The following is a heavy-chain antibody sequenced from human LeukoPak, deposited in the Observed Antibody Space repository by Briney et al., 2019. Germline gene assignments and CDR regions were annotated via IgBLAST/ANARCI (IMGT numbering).Heavy chain of an antibody. V-gene: IGHV1-2*02. Sequence: ASVKVSCKTSGYTFTAYYLHWVRQAAGQGLEWMGWLNPKTGGTNYTQKFQGRVTMTEDTSTDTAYMELSSLRSEGTAVYYCATGRITMVRGVIISHVDYWGQGTLVTVSS. CDR1: GYTFTAYY. D-gene: IGHD3-10*01. CDR3: ATGRITMVRGVIISHVDY. J-gene: IGHJ4*02. CDR2: LNPKTGGT.